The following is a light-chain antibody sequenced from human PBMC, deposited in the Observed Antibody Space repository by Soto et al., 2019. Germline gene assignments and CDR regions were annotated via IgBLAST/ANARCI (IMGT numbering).Light chain of an antibody. CDR1: QSVISTY. CDR2: GAS. V-gene: IGKV3D-15*01. Sequence: EIVLTQSPGTLSLSPGERASLSCRACQSVISTYLAWYQQKPGQAPRLIIYGASSRATGIPARFSGSGSGTEFTLTISSLQSEDFAVYYCQQYNNWPPITFGQGTRLEIK. CDR3: QQYNNWPPIT. J-gene: IGKJ5*01.